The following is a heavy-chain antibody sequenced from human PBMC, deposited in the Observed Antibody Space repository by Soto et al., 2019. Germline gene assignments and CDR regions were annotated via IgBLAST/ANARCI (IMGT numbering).Heavy chain of an antibody. Sequence: QVQLQESGPGLVKPSGTLSLTCAVSGGSISSSNWWSWVRQPPGKGLEWIGEIYHSGSTNYNPSPKGRDTRPVDTSKNQFPLTLSSVPAADTAVYYCARWSYCSGGSCLASDWFDPWGQGALVTVSS. V-gene: IGHV4-4*02. CDR1: GGSISSSNW. D-gene: IGHD2-15*01. CDR2: IYHSGST. CDR3: ARWSYCSGGSCLASDWFDP. J-gene: IGHJ5*02.